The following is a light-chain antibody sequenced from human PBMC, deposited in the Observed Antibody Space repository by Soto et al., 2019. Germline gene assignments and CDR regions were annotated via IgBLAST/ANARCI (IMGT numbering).Light chain of an antibody. CDR1: QSISSY. V-gene: IGKV1-39*01. CDR2: AAS. Sequence: DIQMTQSPSSLSASVGGRVTITCRASQSISSYLNWYQQKPGKAPKLLIYAASSLQSGVPSRFSGSGSGTDFTLTINSLQAEDVAVYYCQQYDVSPLTFGGGTKVDIK. J-gene: IGKJ4*01. CDR3: QQYDVSPLT.